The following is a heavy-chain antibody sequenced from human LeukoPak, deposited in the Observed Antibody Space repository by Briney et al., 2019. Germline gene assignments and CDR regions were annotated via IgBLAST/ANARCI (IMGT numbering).Heavy chain of an antibody. Sequence: GGSLGLSCAASEFTFSAYYTSWIRQAPGKGLEGVSYISSSGSTIYYTDSVKGRFTFSRDNAKNSLYLQMNSLRAEDTAVYYCARGRGYSGYVYFDYWGQGTLVTVSS. J-gene: IGHJ4*02. CDR1: EFTFSAYY. CDR3: ARGRGYSGYVYFDY. V-gene: IGHV3-11*01. CDR2: ISSSGSTI. D-gene: IGHD5-12*01.